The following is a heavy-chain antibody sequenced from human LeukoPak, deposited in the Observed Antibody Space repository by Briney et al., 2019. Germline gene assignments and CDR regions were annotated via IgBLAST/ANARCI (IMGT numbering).Heavy chain of an antibody. CDR3: ARIFNTASSSDYYYYGMDV. J-gene: IGHJ6*02. Sequence: SETLSLTCTVSGGTIRSYYWSWIRQPPGKGLEWIGNIYYSGSTNYNPSLKSRVTISVDTSKNQFSLKLSSVTAADTAVYYCARIFNTASSSDYYYYGMDVWGQGTTVTVSS. D-gene: IGHD5-18*01. CDR2: IYYSGST. V-gene: IGHV4-59*01. CDR1: GGTIRSYY.